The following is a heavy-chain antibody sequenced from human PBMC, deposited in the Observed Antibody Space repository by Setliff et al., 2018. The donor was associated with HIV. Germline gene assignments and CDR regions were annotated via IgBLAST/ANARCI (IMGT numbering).Heavy chain of an antibody. D-gene: IGHD1-26*01. CDR1: GYTFTRYF. CDR3: ARGWEGGMDY. V-gene: IGHV1-46*01. CDR2: INPSGGST. Sequence: ASVKVSCKASGYTFTRYFMHCVRQAPGQGLEWLGMINPSGGSTWYAQKFQGRVTMTGDTSTNTLYMELSSLRSEYTAVYYCARGWEGGMDYWGQGTLVTVSS. J-gene: IGHJ4*02.